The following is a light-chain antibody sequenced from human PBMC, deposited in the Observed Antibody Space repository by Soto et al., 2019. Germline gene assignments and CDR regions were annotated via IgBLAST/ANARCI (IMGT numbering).Light chain of an antibody. V-gene: IGKV3-20*01. Sequence: IVLTQSPGTLSLSPGERATLSCRASQSVSNNYLAWYQQKPGHSPRLLIYAASVRATGIPDRFSGSGSGTDFILTISRLEPEDFAVYYCLQYGNSPMYTFGQGTKLDIK. CDR2: AAS. CDR1: QSVSNNY. J-gene: IGKJ2*01. CDR3: LQYGNSPMYT.